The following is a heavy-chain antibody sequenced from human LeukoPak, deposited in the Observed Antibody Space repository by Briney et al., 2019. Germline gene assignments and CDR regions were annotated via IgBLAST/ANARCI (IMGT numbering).Heavy chain of an antibody. J-gene: IGHJ4*02. CDR1: GFTVSSNY. V-gene: IGHV3-53*01. Sequence: GGSLRLSCAASGFTVSSNYMSWVRQAPGKGLEWVSVIYSAGSTYYADSVKGRFTISRDNSKNTLYLQMNSLRAEDTAVYYCARFDYDSSGIDYWGQGTLVTVSS. CDR3: ARFDYDSSGIDY. D-gene: IGHD3-22*01. CDR2: IYSAGST.